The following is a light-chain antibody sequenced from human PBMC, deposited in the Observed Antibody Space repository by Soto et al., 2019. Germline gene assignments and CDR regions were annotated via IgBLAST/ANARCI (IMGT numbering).Light chain of an antibody. CDR2: AVS. J-gene: IGKJ1*01. V-gene: IGKV1-39*01. CDR3: QQTYSAPPL. Sequence: DIQMTQAPSSLSASVGDRVTITCRASPSIGTHFNCYQQRPGKAPKLLIYAVSSLQSGVSSRCSGSGSVTDFTLSINSLQREDFATYYCQQTYSAPPLFCQGNPVEIK. CDR1: PSIGTH.